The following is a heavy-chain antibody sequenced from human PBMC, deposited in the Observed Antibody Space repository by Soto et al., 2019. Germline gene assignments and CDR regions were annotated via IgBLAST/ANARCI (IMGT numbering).Heavy chain of an antibody. D-gene: IGHD5-12*01. CDR2: INHSGST. Sequence: SETPSISCAVYGGSFCGYYGSWIRQPPGKGLEWIGEINHSGSTNYNPSLKSRVTISVDTSKNQFSLKLSSVTAADTAVYYCARQRWLQFLDYWGQGTLVTVYS. J-gene: IGHJ4*02. V-gene: IGHV4-34*01. CDR3: ARQRWLQFLDY. CDR1: GGSFCGYY.